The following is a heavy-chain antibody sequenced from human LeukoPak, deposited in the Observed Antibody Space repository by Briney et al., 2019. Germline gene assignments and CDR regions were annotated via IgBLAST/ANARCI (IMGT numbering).Heavy chain of an antibody. CDR1: GFTFSSYA. J-gene: IGHJ4*02. CDR2: ISGSGGST. Sequence: GASLRLSCAASGFTFSSYAMRWVRQAPGKGLEWVSAISGSGGSTYYADSVKGRFTISRDNSKNTLYLQMNSLRAEDTAVYYCAKDSWEYCSSTSCYKGSLDWGQGTLVTVSS. D-gene: IGHD2-2*02. CDR3: AKDSWEYCSSTSCYKGSLD. V-gene: IGHV3-23*01.